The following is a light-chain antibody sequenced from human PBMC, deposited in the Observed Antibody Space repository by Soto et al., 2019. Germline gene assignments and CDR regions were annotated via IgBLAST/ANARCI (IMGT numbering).Light chain of an antibody. CDR2: DVS. V-gene: IGLV2-11*01. CDR3: CSYAGSYTLVV. CDR1: SSDVGGYNY. J-gene: IGLJ2*01. Sequence: QSALTQPRSVSGSPGQSVTISCTGTSSDVGGYNYVSWYQQHPGKAPKLMIYDVSKWPSGVPDRFSGSKSGNTASLTISGLQAEDEADYYCCSYAGSYTLVVFGGGTRLTVL.